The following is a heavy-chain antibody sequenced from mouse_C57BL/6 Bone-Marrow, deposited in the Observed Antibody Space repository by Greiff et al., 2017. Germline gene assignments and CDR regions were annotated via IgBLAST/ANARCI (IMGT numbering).Heavy chain of an antibody. CDR2: IYPGSGST. J-gene: IGHJ1*03. CDR3: ARPYYSNYCYFDV. CDR1: GYTFTSYW. D-gene: IGHD2-5*01. Sequence: QVQLQQSGAELVKPGASVKLSCKASGYTFTSYWITWVKQRPGQGLEWIGDIYPGSGSTNYNKKFKGKATLTVDTSSSNAYMQLSSLTSEDAAVDYCARPYYSNYCYFDVWGTGTTVTVSS. V-gene: IGHV1-55*01.